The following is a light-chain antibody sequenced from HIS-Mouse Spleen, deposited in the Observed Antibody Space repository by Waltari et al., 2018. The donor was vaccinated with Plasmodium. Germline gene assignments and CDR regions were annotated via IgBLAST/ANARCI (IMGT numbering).Light chain of an antibody. CDR1: QSISSW. J-gene: IGKJ1*01. V-gene: IGKV1-5*03. CDR2: KAS. CDR3: QQYNSYWT. Sequence: DIHMTQSPSTLSASVGARVTITCPASQSISSWLAWYQQKPGKAPKLLIYKASSLESGVPSRFSGSGSGTEFTLTISSLQPDDFATYYCQQYNSYWTFGQGTKVEIK.